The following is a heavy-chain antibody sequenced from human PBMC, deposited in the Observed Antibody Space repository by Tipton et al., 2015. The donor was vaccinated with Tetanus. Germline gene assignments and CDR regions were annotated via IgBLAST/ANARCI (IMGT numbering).Heavy chain of an antibody. J-gene: IGHJ2*01. CDR3: TVPYGDYDYWYFDL. CDR2: IRSKAYSYAT. CDR1: GFTFSGSA. D-gene: IGHD4-17*01. V-gene: IGHV3-73*01. Sequence: SLRLSCAASGFTFSGSAMHWVRQASGKGLEWVGRIRSKAYSYATSYAASVKGRFTISRDDSKNTAYLQMNTLKTEDTAVYYRTVPYGDYDYWYFDLWGRGTLVTVSS.